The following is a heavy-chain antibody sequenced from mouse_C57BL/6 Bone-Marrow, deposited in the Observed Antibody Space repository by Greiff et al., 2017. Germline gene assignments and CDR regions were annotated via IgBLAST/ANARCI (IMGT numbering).Heavy chain of an antibody. Sequence: EVMLVESGGDLVKPGGSLKLSCAASGFTFSSYGMSWVRQTPDKRLEWVATISSGGSYTYYPDSVKGRFTISRDNAKNTLYLQMSSLKSEDTAMYYCARGGILDYWGQRTSVTVSS. CDR1: GFTFSSYG. CDR2: ISSGGSYT. CDR3: ARGGILDY. V-gene: IGHV5-6*01. J-gene: IGHJ4*01.